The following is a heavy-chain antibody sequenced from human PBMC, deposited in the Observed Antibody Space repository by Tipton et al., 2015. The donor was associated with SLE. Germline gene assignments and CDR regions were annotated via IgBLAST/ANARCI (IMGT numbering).Heavy chain of an antibody. V-gene: IGHV3-30-3*01. Sequence: SLRLSCAASGFTFSGSAMHWVRQAPGKGLEWVAVISYDGSNKYYADSVKGRFTISRDNSKNTLYLQMNSLRAEDTAVYYCARGGSGSYYGDYFDYWGQGTLVTVSS. D-gene: IGHD1-26*01. CDR3: ARGGSGSYYGDYFDY. CDR1: GFTFSGSA. CDR2: ISYDGSNK. J-gene: IGHJ4*02.